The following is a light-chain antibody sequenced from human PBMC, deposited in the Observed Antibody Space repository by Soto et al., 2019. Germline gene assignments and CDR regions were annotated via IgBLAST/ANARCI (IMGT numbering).Light chain of an antibody. CDR3: QQYNSYPFT. CDR1: QSISSW. Sequence: DIPMTQSPSTLSASVGDRVTITYRASQSISSWLAWYQQKPGKAPKLLIYKASSLESGVPSRFSGSGSGTEFTLTISSLQPDDFATYYCQQYNSYPFTFGPGTKVDIK. V-gene: IGKV1-5*03. CDR2: KAS. J-gene: IGKJ3*01.